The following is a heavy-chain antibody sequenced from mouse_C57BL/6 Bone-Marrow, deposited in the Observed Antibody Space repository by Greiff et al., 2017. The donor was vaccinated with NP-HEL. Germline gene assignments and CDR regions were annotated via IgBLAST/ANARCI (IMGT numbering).Heavy chain of an antibody. CDR2: ISNLAYSI. Sequence: EVQRVESGGGLVQPGGSLKLSCAASGFTFSDYGMAWVRQAPRKGPEWVAFISNLAYSIYYADTVTGRFTISREKAKNTLYLGMSSLRAEDTAMYYCARRRSKEYYWYFDVWGTGTTVTVSS. CDR3: ARRRSKEYYWYFDV. J-gene: IGHJ1*03. D-gene: IGHD1-3*01. CDR1: GFTFSDYG. V-gene: IGHV5-15*01.